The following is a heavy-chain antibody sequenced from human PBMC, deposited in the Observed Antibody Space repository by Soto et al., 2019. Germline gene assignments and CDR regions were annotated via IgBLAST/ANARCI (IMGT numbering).Heavy chain of an antibody. CDR1: GFTFSSYA. CDR3: AKDWGSIAAAGTLFDY. V-gene: IGHV3-23*01. D-gene: IGHD6-13*01. Sequence: GGSLRLSCAASGFTFSSYAMSWVRQAPGKGLEWVSAISGSGGSTYYADSVKGRFTISRDNSKNTLYLQMNSLRAEDTAVYYCAKDWGSIAAAGTLFDYWGQGTLVTVSS. J-gene: IGHJ4*02. CDR2: ISGSGGST.